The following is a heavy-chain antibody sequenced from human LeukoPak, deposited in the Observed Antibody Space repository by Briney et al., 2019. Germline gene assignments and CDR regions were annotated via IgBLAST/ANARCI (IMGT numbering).Heavy chain of an antibody. V-gene: IGHV1-8*03. J-gene: IGHJ6*04. D-gene: IGHD2-2*01. CDR3: ARGLVVPAARAMDV. Sequence: ASVKVSCKASGFTFTSYDIDWVPQATGQGLEWMGWMNPNSGNTGYAQKFQGRVTITRNTSISTAYMELSSLRSEDTAVYYCARGLVVPAARAMDVWGKGTTVTVSS. CDR1: GFTFTSYD. CDR2: MNPNSGNT.